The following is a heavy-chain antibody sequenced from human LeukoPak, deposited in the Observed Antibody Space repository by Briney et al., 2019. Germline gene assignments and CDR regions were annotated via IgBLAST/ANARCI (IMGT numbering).Heavy chain of an antibody. CDR2: IYTSGST. V-gene: IGHV4-4*07. Sequence: SKTLSLTCTVSGGSISSYYWSWIRQPAGKGLEWIGRIYTSGSTNYNPSLKSRVTMSVDTSKNQFSLKLSSVTAADTAVYYCARCHPPTYPGGPPLDWFDPWGQGTLVTVSS. J-gene: IGHJ5*02. D-gene: IGHD2/OR15-2a*01. CDR1: GGSISSYY. CDR3: ARCHPPTYPGGPPLDWFDP.